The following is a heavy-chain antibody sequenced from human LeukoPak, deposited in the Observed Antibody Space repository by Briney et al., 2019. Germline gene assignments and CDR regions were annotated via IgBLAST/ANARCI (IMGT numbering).Heavy chain of an antibody. Sequence: GGSLRLSCAVSGITLSNYGLSWVRQAPGKGLEWVAGISGSGGGAQYADSVKGRFTISRDNAKNRLYLHMNSLRAEDTAMYFCAKRGVVIRVFLVGFHKEAYYFDSWGQGVLVTVSS. CDR2: ISGSGGGA. CDR3: AKRGVVIRVFLVGFHKEAYYFDS. D-gene: IGHD3-10*01. CDR1: GITLSNYG. J-gene: IGHJ4*02. V-gene: IGHV3-23*01.